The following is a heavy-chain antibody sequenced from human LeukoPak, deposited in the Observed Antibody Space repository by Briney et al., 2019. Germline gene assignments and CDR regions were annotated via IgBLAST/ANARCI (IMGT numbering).Heavy chain of an antibody. V-gene: IGHV3-30*18. CDR3: IKAGGAGSYYFWFDS. Sequence: GGSLRLSCAASGFTFSSYAMHWVRQAPGKGLEWVAVISYDGSKKYYADSVKGRFTISRDNAKNSVYLQMNSLRPEDTALYHCIKAGGAGSYYFWFDSWGQGTLVTVSS. CDR2: ISYDGSKK. J-gene: IGHJ5*01. D-gene: IGHD3-10*01. CDR1: GFTFSSYA.